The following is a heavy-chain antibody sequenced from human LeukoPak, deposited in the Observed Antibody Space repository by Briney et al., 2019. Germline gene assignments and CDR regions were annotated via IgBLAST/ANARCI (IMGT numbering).Heavy chain of an antibody. CDR1: VFTSSRYS. J-gene: IGHJ4*02. CDR2: ISSRNSYI. V-gene: IGHV3-21*05. CDR3: ARDGYSSSCDY. D-gene: IGHD6-13*01. Sequence: GGSPRLSRAASVFTSSRYSMNWVRQAPGKGVEWVSYISSRNSYIYDAASVKGRFTISRDNAKNSLYVQMNSLRAEDRAVYCCARDGYSSSCDYWGQGTLLTVSS.